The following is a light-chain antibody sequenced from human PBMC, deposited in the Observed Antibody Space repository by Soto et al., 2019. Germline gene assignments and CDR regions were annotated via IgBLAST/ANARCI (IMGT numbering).Light chain of an antibody. CDR3: CSYARSSTWV. Sequence: QSALTQPASVSGSPGQSITISCTGTSSDVGSHNLVSWYQQHPGKAPKLMVYEVSKWPSGVSNRFSGSKSGNTASLTISGLQTEDEADYYCCSYARSSTWVFGGGTKLTV. J-gene: IGLJ3*02. V-gene: IGLV2-23*02. CDR2: EVS. CDR1: SSDVGSHNL.